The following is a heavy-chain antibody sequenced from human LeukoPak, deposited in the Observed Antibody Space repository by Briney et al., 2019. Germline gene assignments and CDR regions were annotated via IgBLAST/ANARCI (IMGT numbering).Heavy chain of an antibody. V-gene: IGHV3-74*01. D-gene: IGHD6-13*01. CDR1: GFTFSSYW. J-gene: IGHJ6*03. CDR2: INSDGSST. Sequence: GGSLTLSCAASGFTFSSYWMHWVRQAPGKGRVWVSRINSDGSSTSYADSVKGRFTISRDNAKNTLYLKMNSLRAEDTAVYYCARETAAAGPMYYYYYYMDVWGKGTTVTVSS. CDR3: ARETAAAGPMYYYYYYMDV.